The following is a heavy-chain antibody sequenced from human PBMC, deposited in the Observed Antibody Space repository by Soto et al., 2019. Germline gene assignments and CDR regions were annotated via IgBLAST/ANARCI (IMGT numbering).Heavy chain of an antibody. CDR1: GGSISSRTFW. CDR3: ARHPRDDYNYGGSGIFDY. V-gene: IGHV4-39*01. Sequence: QLQLQESGPGLVKPSETLSLTCSVSGGSISSRTFWWAWIRQPPGKGLEWLGDMYYSGSSYSSPSLKSRVILSVDTSKKQVSVKLNSVTAADTAVYYCARHPRDDYNYGGSGIFDYWGQGTLVTVSS. D-gene: IGHD4-4*01. J-gene: IGHJ4*02. CDR2: MYYSGSS.